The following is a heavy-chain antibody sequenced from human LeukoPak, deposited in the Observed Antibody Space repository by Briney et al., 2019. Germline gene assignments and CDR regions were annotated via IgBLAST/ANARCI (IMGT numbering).Heavy chain of an antibody. CDR3: ARGRGYSYGSFDY. CDR2: VYYTGST. Sequence: PSETLSLTCTVSGGSISSSGYYWGWIRQPPGKGLEWVGSVYYTGSTFYNPSLKSRVTISVDTSKNQFSLKLSSVTAADTAVYYCARGRGYSYGSFDYWGQGTLVTVSS. J-gene: IGHJ4*02. D-gene: IGHD5-18*01. CDR1: GGSISSSGYY. V-gene: IGHV4-39*07.